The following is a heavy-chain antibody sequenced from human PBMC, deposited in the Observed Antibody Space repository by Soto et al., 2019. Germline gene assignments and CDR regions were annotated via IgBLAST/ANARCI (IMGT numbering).Heavy chain of an antibody. J-gene: IGHJ6*03. CDR1: GGSFSGYY. V-gene: IGHV4-34*01. CDR3: ARGDWNYGRYDYYMDV. Sequence: QVQLQQWGAGLLKPSETLSLTCAVYGGSFSGYYWSWIRQPPGKGLEWIGEINHSGSTNYNPSLNSRVTISVDTSNTQFSLKLSSVTAADTAVYYCARGDWNYGRYDYYMDVWGKGTTVTVSS. D-gene: IGHD1-7*01. CDR2: INHSGST.